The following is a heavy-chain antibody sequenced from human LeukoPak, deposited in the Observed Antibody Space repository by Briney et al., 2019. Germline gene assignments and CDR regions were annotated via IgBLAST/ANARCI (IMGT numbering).Heavy chain of an antibody. CDR3: ARSMRYRMLFPGXIXX. Sequence: AGGSLRLSCAASGFTFSSYWMSWVRQAPGKGLEWVANIKQDGSEKYYVDSVKGRFTISRDNAKNSLYLQMNSLRAEDTAVCYCARSMRYRMLFPGXIXXWGQXTLVT. CDR2: IKQDGSEK. CDR1: GFTFSSYW. V-gene: IGHV3-7*01. D-gene: IGHD2-8*01. J-gene: IGHJ1*01.